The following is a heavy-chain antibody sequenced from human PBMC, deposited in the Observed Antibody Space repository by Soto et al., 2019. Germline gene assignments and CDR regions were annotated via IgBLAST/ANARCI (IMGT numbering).Heavy chain of an antibody. CDR2: IKSKTDGGTT. J-gene: IGHJ6*02. Sequence: EVQLVESGGGLVKPGGSLRLSCAASGFTFSNAWMSWVRQAPGKGLEWVGRIKSKTDGGTTDYAAPVKGRFTISRDDSKNTLYLQMNSLKTEDTAVYYCTSRGHNSNHEIGRLDYYYYGMDVWGQGTTVTVSS. D-gene: IGHD6-13*01. CDR3: TSRGHNSNHEIGRLDYYYYGMDV. V-gene: IGHV3-15*01. CDR1: GFTFSNAW.